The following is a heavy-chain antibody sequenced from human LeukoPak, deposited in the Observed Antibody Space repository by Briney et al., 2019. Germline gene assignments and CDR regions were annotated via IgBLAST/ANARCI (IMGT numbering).Heavy chain of an antibody. CDR1: GDSISNSAYY. Sequence: PSETLSLTCTVSGDSISNSAYYWVWLRQPPGKGLEWTGTITNTGNTYSNPSLKSRVTISIDTSKTQISLKLTSVTAADTAVFYCARKTPGTSVDVWGQGTPVTVSS. CDR3: ARKTPGTSVDV. V-gene: IGHV4-39*01. J-gene: IGHJ6*02. D-gene: IGHD3-10*01. CDR2: ITNTGNT.